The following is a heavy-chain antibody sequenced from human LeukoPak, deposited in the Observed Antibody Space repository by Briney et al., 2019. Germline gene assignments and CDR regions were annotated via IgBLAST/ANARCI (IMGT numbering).Heavy chain of an antibody. Sequence: ASVKVSCKASGYTFTGYYMHWVRQAPGQGLEWMGWINPNSGGTDYAQKFQGRVTMTRDTSISTAYMELSRLRSDDTAVYYCARGNPNSSSYAYWGQGTLVTVSS. V-gene: IGHV1-2*02. J-gene: IGHJ4*02. CDR2: INPNSGGT. CDR1: GYTFTGYY. D-gene: IGHD6-6*01. CDR3: ARGNPNSSSYAY.